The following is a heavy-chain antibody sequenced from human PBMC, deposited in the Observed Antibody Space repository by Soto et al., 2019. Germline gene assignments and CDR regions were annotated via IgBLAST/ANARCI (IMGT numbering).Heavy chain of an antibody. Sequence: PPEPLSLTCSVSGASVAGGSYYWSWVRQPPGKGLEWIGYIPSRGRPFYNPSLTSRGTISADTSKNQLSLQLTSVTAADTAVYYCARDTYSGYDFGLWGQGTLVTVSS. CDR2: IPSRGRP. CDR3: ARDTYSGYDFGL. CDR1: GASVAGGSYY. D-gene: IGHD5-12*01. J-gene: IGHJ5*02. V-gene: IGHV4-30-4*01.